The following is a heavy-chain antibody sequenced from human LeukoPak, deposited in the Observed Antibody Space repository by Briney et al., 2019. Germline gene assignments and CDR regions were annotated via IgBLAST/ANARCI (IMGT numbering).Heavy chain of an antibody. V-gene: IGHV3-48*04. CDR1: GFTFSGYS. CDR2: INSISNTI. CDR3: ARIWQAYAFDI. J-gene: IGHJ3*02. D-gene: IGHD3-16*01. Sequence: GGSLRLSCAASGFTFSGYSMNWVRQAPGKGLEWVSYINSISNTIYYTNSVRSRFTISRDNAKNSLYLQMNSLRVDDTAVYYCARIWQAYAFDIWGQGTMVTVSS.